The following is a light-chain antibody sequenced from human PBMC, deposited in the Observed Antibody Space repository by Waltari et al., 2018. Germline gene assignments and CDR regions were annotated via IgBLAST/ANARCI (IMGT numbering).Light chain of an antibody. Sequence: DIQVTQSPSSLSAAIGDRVTISCRTSQNIKTYLNWYLQKPGKAPKCLIYAASTLLSGVPTRFSGSGSGTDFTLTISSVQVEDVATYFCQQSYSTPLYTTGQGTKIEIK. CDR3: QQSYSTPLYT. CDR1: QNIKTY. CDR2: AAS. J-gene: IGKJ2*01. V-gene: IGKV1-39*01.